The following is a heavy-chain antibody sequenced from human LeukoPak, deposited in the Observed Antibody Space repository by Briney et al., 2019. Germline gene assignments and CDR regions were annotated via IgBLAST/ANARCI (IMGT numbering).Heavy chain of an antibody. J-gene: IGHJ3*02. CDR3: ARHFDRNWDDAFDI. CDR2: IYYSGST. CDR1: GGSISSSSYY. Sequence: SETLSLTCTVSGGSISSSSYYWGWIRQPPGKGLEWIGSIYYSGSTYYNPSLKSRVTISVDTSKNQFSLKLGSVTAADTAVYYCARHFDRNWDDAFDIWGQGTMVTVSS. D-gene: IGHD7-27*01. V-gene: IGHV4-39*01.